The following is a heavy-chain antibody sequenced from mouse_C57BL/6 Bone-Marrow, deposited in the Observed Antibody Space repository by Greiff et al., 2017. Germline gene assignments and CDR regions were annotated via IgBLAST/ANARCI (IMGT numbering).Heavy chain of an antibody. V-gene: IGHV1-81*01. CDR1: GYTFTSYG. CDR3: ARRDYGLFAY. Sequence: VQLQQSGAELARPGASVKLSCKASGYTFTSYGISWVKQRTGQGLEWIGEIYPRCGNTYYNEKFKGKATLTADKSSSTAYMELRSLTSEDTAVYFCARRDYGLFAYWGQGTLVTVSA. D-gene: IGHD1-1*01. J-gene: IGHJ3*01. CDR2: IYPRCGNT.